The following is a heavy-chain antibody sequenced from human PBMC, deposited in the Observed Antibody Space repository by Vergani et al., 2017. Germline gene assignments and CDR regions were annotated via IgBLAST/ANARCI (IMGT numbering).Heavy chain of an antibody. CDR2: ISWDGGST. CDR3: AKALREYSSSCADY. V-gene: IGHV3-43*01. D-gene: IGHD6-6*01. J-gene: IGHJ4*02. Sequence: EVQLVESGGVVVQPGGSLRPSCAASGFTFDDYTMHWVRQAPGKGLEWVSLISWDGGSTYYADSVKGRFTISRDNSKNSLYLQMNSLRTEDTALYYCAKALREYSSSCADYWGQGTLVTVSS. CDR1: GFTFDDYT.